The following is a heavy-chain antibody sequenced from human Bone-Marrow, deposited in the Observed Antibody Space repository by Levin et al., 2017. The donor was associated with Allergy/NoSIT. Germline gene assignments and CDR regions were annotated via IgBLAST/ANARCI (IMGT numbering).Heavy chain of an antibody. V-gene: IGHV4-34*01. Sequence: PSETLSLTCAVDGGSFSYYYWNWIRQPPGKGLEWIGEISHSGSTNHNPSLRSRVTLRVDTSKKQFSLMLRSVTAADTAVYYCARRGYSGYMDVWGKGTTVTVSS. CDR3: ARRGYSGYMDV. CDR2: ISHSGST. CDR1: GGSFSYYY. D-gene: IGHD5-12*01. J-gene: IGHJ6*03.